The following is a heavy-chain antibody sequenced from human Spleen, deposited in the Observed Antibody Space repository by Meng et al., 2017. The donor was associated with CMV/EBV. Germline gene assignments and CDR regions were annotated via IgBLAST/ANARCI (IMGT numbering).Heavy chain of an antibody. J-gene: IGHJ3*02. V-gene: IGHV3-7*01. CDR2: IKQDGSEI. CDR3: TRGYSRLGAFDI. CDR1: GFTLSSKW. D-gene: IGHD2-21*01. Sequence: GGSLRLSCAASGFTLSSKWMTWVRQAPGKGLEWVASIKQDGSEIYYMDSVKGRFTISRDNAKNSLSLLMNGLRAEDTAVYYCTRGYSRLGAFDIWGQGTMVTVSS.